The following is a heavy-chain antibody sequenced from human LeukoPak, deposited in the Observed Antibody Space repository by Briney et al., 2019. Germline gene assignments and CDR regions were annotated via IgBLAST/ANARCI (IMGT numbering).Heavy chain of an antibody. CDR3: AKEGGYDGVDL. D-gene: IGHD5-12*01. V-gene: IGHV3-23*01. CDR2: IVGCGRNT. Sequence: RGSLRLSCAASGFTFSIYTMSWVRQAPGKGLEWVSAIVGCGRNTYYADTLQGRFTISRDNSKNTLYLQVNSLRAEDTAVYHCAKEGGYDGVDLWGQGTLVTVSS. J-gene: IGHJ4*02. CDR1: GFTFSIYT.